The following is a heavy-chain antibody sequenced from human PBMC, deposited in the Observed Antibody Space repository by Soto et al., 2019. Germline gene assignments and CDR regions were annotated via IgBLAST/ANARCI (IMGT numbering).Heavy chain of an antibody. CDR2: IYYSGST. J-gene: IGHJ5*02. CDR3: VSSSLDGDLNWFEP. V-gene: IGHV4-59*08. D-gene: IGHD4-17*01. CDR1: GGSISSYY. Sequence: QVQLQESGPGLVKPSETLSLTCTVSGGSISSYYWSWIRQPTGKGLEWIGYIYYSGSTNYNPSLRRRVTISVDTSKNQFSLKLSSVTAAETAVYYWVSSSLDGDLNWFEPWGQGTLVTVSS.